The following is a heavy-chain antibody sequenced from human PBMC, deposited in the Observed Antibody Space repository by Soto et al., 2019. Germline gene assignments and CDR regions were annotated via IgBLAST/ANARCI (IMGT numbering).Heavy chain of an antibody. CDR3: ATNYYGDPSD. D-gene: IGHD3-3*01. Sequence: QVQLVQSGAEVKQPGSSVKVSCKASGGTFSSYTISWMRQAPGQGLEWMGRIIPILDVTDYAQKFQGRVTITADKSTSTAYVEVSSLRFDDTAVYYCATNYYGDPSDWGQGTLVTVSS. V-gene: IGHV1-69*02. J-gene: IGHJ4*02. CDR1: GGTFSSYT. CDR2: IIPILDVT.